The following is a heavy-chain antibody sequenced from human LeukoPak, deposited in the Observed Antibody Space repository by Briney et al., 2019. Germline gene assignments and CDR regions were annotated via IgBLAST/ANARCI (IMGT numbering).Heavy chain of an antibody. CDR1: GWSFSGYY. CDR3: ARRRIVVVPAAIRSGWFDP. V-gene: IGHV4-34*01. D-gene: IGHD2-2*01. CDR2: INHSGST. J-gene: IGHJ5*02. Sequence: PSETLSLTCAVYGWSFSGYYWSWIRQPPGKGLEWIGEINHSGSTNYNPSLKSRVTISVDTSKNQFSLKLSSVTAADTAVYYCARRRIVVVPAAIRSGWFDPWGQGTLVTVSS.